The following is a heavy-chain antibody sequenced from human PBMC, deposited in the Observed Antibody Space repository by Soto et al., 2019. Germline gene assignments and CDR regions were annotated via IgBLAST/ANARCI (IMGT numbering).Heavy chain of an antibody. CDR1: GGSISSGGYY. CDR3: ARDESATDAFDI. CDR2: NYYSGTT. V-gene: IGHV4-31*03. D-gene: IGHD5-12*01. Sequence: QVQLQESGPGLVKPSQTLSLTCTVSGGSISSGGYYWSWIRQNPGKGLAWIGYNYYSGTTNYNPSLKSRLTISVDTSKNQFSLKLNSMTAADTAVYYCARDESATDAFDIWGQGTMVTVSS. J-gene: IGHJ3*02.